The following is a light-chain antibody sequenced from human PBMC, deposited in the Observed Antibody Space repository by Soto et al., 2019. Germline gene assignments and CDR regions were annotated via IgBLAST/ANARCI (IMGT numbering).Light chain of an antibody. Sequence: QSVLTQPPSASGTPGQRVTISCSGSGSSIGTNTVNWYRQLPGTAPKLLIYGNNQRPSGVPDRFSGSKSGTSASLGISGLQSEDEADYCCAAWDGSLNNVLFGGGTKVTVL. CDR3: AAWDGSLNNVL. J-gene: IGLJ2*01. CDR2: GNN. CDR1: GSSIGTNT. V-gene: IGLV1-44*01.